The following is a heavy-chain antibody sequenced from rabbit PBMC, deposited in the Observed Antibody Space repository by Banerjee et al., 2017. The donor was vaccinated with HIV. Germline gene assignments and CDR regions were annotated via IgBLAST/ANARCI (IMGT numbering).Heavy chain of an antibody. CDR1: GFSFSSSYY. CDR3: ARSPTGYDKYYFNL. J-gene: IGHJ4*01. D-gene: IGHD6-1*01. V-gene: IGHV1S40*01. CDR2: IVAGSSGST. Sequence: QSLEESGGDLVKPEGSLTLTCTASGFSFSSSYYMCWVRQAPGKGLEWIACIVAGSSGSTYYASWAKGRFTISKTSSTTVTLQMTSLTAADTATYFCARSPTGYDKYYFNLWGQGTLVTVS.